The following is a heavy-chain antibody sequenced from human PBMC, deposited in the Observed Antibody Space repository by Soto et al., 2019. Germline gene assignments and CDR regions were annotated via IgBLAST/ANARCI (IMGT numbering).Heavy chain of an antibody. V-gene: IGHV4-59*01. CDR2: IYYTGST. Sequence: SETLSLTCTVSGGSISSYYWSWIRQPPGKGLEWIGYIYYTGSTNYNPSLKSRVTISLDTSKNQFSLKLSSVTAADTAVYYCARGRGYCGGTNCYLDYWGQGALVTVSS. CDR3: ARGRGYCGGTNCYLDY. J-gene: IGHJ4*02. D-gene: IGHD2-21*01. CDR1: GGSISSYY.